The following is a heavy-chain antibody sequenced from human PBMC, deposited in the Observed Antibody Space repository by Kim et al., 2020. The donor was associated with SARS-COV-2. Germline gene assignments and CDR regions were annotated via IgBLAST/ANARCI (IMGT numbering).Heavy chain of an antibody. CDR2: IYYSGRT. V-gene: IGHV4-39*01. Sequence: SETLSLTCTVSGGSINSSSYFWGWIRQPPGNGLEWIGSIYYSGRTYYNPSLKSRVTISVDTSKNQFSLKLSSVTAADTAVYYCARVRVTIDYWGQGTLVTVSS. D-gene: IGHD4-17*01. J-gene: IGHJ4*02. CDR3: ARVRVTIDY. CDR1: GGSINSSSYF.